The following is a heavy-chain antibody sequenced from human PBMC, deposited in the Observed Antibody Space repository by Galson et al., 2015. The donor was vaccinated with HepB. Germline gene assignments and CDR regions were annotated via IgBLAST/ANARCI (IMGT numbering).Heavy chain of an antibody. V-gene: IGHV3-74*01. Sequence: SLRLSCAASGFTFSSYWMHWVRQAPGKGLVWVSRINSDGSSTSYADSVKGRFTISRDNAKNTLYLQMNSLRAEDTAVYYCAKAGDYCSGGSCYSSYYYGMDVWGQGTTVTVSS. J-gene: IGHJ6*02. D-gene: IGHD2-15*01. CDR1: GFTFSSYW. CDR2: INSDGSST. CDR3: AKAGDYCSGGSCYSSYYYGMDV.